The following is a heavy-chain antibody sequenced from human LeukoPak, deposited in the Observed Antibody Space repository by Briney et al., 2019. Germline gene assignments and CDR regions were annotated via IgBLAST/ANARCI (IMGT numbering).Heavy chain of an antibody. CDR3: ARDYDFWSGGYFDY. CDR2: VSSSSSTI. D-gene: IGHD3-3*01. Sequence: GGSLRLSCAASGFTFSSYSMNWVRQAPGKGLEWVSYVSSSSSTIYYADSVKGRSTISRDNAKNSLYLQMNSLRAEDTAVYYCARDYDFWSGGYFDYWGQGTLVTVSS. J-gene: IGHJ4*02. V-gene: IGHV3-48*01. CDR1: GFTFSSYS.